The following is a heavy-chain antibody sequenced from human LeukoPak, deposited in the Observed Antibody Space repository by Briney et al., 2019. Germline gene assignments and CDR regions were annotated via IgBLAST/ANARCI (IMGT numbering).Heavy chain of an antibody. D-gene: IGHD2-15*01. CDR1: GFTFSHYA. J-gene: IGHJ4*02. V-gene: IGHV3-30*04. CDR3: ARAMLVDTTPFDS. CDR2: ISYDGGEE. Sequence: GLVQPGRSLRLSCAASGFTFSHYAMHWVRQAPGKGLEWVATISYDGGEEYYADSVKGRLTISRDNSKNTLYSQMTSLRVDDTAIYYCARAMLVDTTPFDSWGQGTLVTVSS.